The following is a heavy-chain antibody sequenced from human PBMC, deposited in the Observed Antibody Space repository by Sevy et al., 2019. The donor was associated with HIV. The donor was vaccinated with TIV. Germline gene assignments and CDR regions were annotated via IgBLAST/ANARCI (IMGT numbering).Heavy chain of an antibody. D-gene: IGHD3-9*01. CDR1: GFTFSSYA. Sequence: GGSLRLSCAASGFTFSSYAMHWVRQAPGKGLEWVAVISYDGSNKYYADSVKGRFTISRDNSKNTLYLQMNSLRAEDTAVYYCARGLTGPYYYYGMDVWGQGTTVIVSS. CDR3: ARGLTGPYYYYGMDV. CDR2: ISYDGSNK. J-gene: IGHJ6*02. V-gene: IGHV3-30-3*01.